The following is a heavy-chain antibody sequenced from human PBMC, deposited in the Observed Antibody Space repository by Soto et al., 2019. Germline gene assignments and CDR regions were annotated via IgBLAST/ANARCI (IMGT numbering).Heavy chain of an antibody. J-gene: IGHJ4*01. CDR2: INHSGST. CDR1: GGSFSGYY. D-gene: IGHD3-10*01. Sequence: SETLSLTCAVYGGSFSGYYWTWIRQPPGTGLEWIGEINHSGSTNYNPSLKSRVTISVDTSKNQFSLKLTSVTAADTAVYYCARDKITGDFDSLAQRTPLPVS. CDR3: ARDKITGDFDS. V-gene: IGHV4-34*01.